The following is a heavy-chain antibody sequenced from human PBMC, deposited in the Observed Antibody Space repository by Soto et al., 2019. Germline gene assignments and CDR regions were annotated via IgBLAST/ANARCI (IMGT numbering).Heavy chain of an antibody. Sequence: QVQLAQSGTEVKKPGSSVNVSCKAFGVTFRTYSFSWVRQAPGQGLEWMGRVVPILGTTNYAQKFQGRVTITADKSTGTVYMDLSSLRSDDTAMYFCAGAYNDYHSNYDAFNVWGQGTLVTVSS. V-gene: IGHV1-69*08. J-gene: IGHJ3*01. CDR2: VVPILGTT. CDR3: AGAYNDYHSNYDAFNV. D-gene: IGHD4-4*01. CDR1: GVTFRTYS.